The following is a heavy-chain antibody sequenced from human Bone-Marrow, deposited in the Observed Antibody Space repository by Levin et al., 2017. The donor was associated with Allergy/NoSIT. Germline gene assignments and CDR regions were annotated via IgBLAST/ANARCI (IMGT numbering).Heavy chain of an antibody. J-gene: IGHJ4*02. V-gene: IGHV3-13*04. CDR1: GFTFSSYD. Sequence: LSLTCAASGFTFSSYDMHWVRQATGKGLEWVSAIGTAGDTYYPGSVKGRFTISRENAKNSLYLQMNSLRAGDTAVYYCARGSPNYDSSGYYDADFDYWGQGTLVTVSS. D-gene: IGHD3-22*01. CDR2: IGTAGDT. CDR3: ARGSPNYDSSGYYDADFDY.